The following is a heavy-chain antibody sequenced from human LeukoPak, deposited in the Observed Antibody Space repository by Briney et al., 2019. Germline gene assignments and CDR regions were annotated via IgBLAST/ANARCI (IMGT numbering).Heavy chain of an antibody. CDR3: ARTYYYDSSGYYTGDY. V-gene: IGHV1-18*01. J-gene: IGHJ4*02. D-gene: IGHD3-22*01. CDR1: GYTFTSYG. CDR2: ISAYNGNT. Sequence: VSVKVSCKASGYTFTSYGISWVRQAPGQGLEWMGWISAYNGNTNYAQKLQGRVTMTTDTSTSTAYMELRSLRSDDTAVYYCARTYYYDSSGYYTGDYWGQGTLVTVSS.